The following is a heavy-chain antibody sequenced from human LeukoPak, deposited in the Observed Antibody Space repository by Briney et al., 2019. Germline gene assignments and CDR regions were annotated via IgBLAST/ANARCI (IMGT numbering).Heavy chain of an antibody. CDR2: MNPNSGNT. V-gene: IGHV1-8*02. CDR3: ARGPGYYDNRGYSYYFDQ. CDR1: GGTFSSYA. J-gene: IGHJ4*02. Sequence: ASVKVSCKASGGTFSSYAISWVRQAPGQGLEWMGWMNPNSGNTGYAQKFQGRVTMTRNNSISTIYMELSSLRSEDTAVYYCARGPGYYDNRGYSYYFDQWGQGTLVTVSS. D-gene: IGHD3-22*01.